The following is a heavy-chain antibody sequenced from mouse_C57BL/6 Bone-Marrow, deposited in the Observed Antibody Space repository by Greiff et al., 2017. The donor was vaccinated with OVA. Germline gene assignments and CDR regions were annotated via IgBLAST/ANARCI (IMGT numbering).Heavy chain of an antibody. Sequence: QVQLKQSGAELARPGASVKLSCKASGYTFTSYGISWVKQRTGQGLEWIGEIYPRSGNTYYNEKFKGKATLTADKSSSTAYMELRSLTSEDSAVYFCARSVVATPYYAMDYWGQGTSVTVSS. J-gene: IGHJ4*01. V-gene: IGHV1-81*01. CDR1: GYTFTSYG. CDR3: ARSVVATPYYAMDY. D-gene: IGHD1-1*01. CDR2: IYPRSGNT.